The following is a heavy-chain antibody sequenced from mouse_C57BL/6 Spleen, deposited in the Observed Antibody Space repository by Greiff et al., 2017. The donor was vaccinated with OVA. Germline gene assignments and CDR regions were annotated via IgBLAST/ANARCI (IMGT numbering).Heavy chain of an antibody. CDR2: ISSGSSTI. CDR3: ARIYGSSLDFDY. Sequence: EVQLMESGGGLVKPGGSLKLSCAASGFTFSDYGMHWVRQAPEKGLEWVAYISSGSSTIYYADTVKGRFTISRDNAKNTRFLQMTRLRSEDTARYYCARIYGSSLDFDYWGQGTTLTVAS. CDR1: GFTFSDYG. V-gene: IGHV5-17*01. D-gene: IGHD1-1*01. J-gene: IGHJ2*01.